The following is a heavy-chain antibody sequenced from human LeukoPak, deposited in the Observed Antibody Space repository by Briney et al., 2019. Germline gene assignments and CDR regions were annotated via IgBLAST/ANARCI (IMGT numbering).Heavy chain of an antibody. Sequence: GGSLRLSCATSGFTFSSSAMQWVRQAPGKGLEWVAFIRFDGSIKDYGDSVKGRFTISRDNSRNTLYLQMNSLRFEDTAVYCCASGVIADNHWGQGTLVTVSS. CDR3: ASGVIADNH. D-gene: IGHD2-21*01. V-gene: IGHV3-30*02. J-gene: IGHJ5*02. CDR2: IRFDGSIK. CDR1: GFTFSSSA.